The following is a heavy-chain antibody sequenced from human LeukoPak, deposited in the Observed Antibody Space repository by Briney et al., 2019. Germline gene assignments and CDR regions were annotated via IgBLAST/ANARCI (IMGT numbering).Heavy chain of an antibody. D-gene: IGHD3-10*01. CDR3: ARDSSGYYYGSGRSENYYYYGMDV. J-gene: IGHJ6*02. Sequence: ASVKVSCKASGYTFTSYYMHWVRQAPGQGLEWMGWISAYNGNTNYAQKLQGRVTMTTDTSTSTAYMELRSLRSDDTAVYYCARDSSGYYYGSGRSENYYYYGMDVWGQGTTVTVSS. V-gene: IGHV1-18*04. CDR1: GYTFTSYY. CDR2: ISAYNGNT.